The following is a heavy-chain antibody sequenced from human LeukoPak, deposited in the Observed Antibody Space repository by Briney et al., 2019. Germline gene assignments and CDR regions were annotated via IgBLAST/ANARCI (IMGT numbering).Heavy chain of an antibody. D-gene: IGHD4/OR15-4a*01. CDR2: VSNDGTKK. J-gene: IGHJ4*02. CDR1: GFTLSAYG. Sequence: GGSLRLSCAASGFTLSAYGMHWVRQAPGKGLEWVAVVSNDGTKKDYADSVQGRFTISRDNFKNTLYLQMDSLRVEDTAVYYCAREDYGNVYFDYWGQGILVTVSS. CDR3: AREDYGNVYFDY. V-gene: IGHV3-30*03.